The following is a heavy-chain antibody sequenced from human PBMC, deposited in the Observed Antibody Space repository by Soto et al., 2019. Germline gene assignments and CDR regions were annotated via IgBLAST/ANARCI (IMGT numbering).Heavy chain of an antibody. CDR2: ISSNGGST. D-gene: IGHD3-10*01. J-gene: IGHJ4*02. CDR1: GFTFSSYA. V-gene: IGHV3-64*01. Sequence: EVQLVESGGGLVQPGGSLRLSCAASGFTFSSYAMHWVRQAPGKGLEYVSAISSNGGSTYYANSVKGRFTISRDNSKNTLYLQMGSLRAEDMAVYYWASSGRSITMVRGVNYDYWGQGTLVTVSS. CDR3: ASSGRSITMVRGVNYDY.